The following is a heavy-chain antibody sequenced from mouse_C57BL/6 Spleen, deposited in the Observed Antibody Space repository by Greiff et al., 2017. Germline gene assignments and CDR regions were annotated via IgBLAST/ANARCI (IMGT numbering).Heavy chain of an antibody. CDR3: ARSYYGSSNYFDY. CDR2: IYPGDGDT. V-gene: IGHV1-82*01. D-gene: IGHD1-1*01. Sequence: VKLQQSGPELVKPGASVKISCKASGYAFSSSWMNWVKQRPGKGLEWIGRIYPGDGDTNYNGKFKGKATLTADKSSSTAYMQLSSLTSEDSAVYFCARSYYGSSNYFDYWGQGTTLTVSS. J-gene: IGHJ2*01. CDR1: GYAFSSSW.